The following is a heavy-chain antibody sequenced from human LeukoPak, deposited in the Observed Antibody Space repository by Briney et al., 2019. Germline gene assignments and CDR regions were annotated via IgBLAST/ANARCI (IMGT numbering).Heavy chain of an antibody. CDR3: ARLHGDYGWYFDL. CDR2: IIPIFGIA. D-gene: IGHD4-17*01. Sequence: GASVKVSCKASGDTLSSYAISWVRQAPGQGLEWMGSIIPIFGIANYAQKFQGRVTITADKSTSTAYMELSSLRSEDTAVYYCARLHGDYGWYFDLWGRGTLVTVSS. J-gene: IGHJ2*01. V-gene: IGHV1-69*04. CDR1: GDTLSSYA.